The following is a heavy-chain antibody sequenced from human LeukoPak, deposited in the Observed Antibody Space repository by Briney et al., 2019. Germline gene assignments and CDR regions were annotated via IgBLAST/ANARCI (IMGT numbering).Heavy chain of an antibody. CDR2: INHSGST. J-gene: IGHJ5*02. CDR3: AVVGVTTYWFDP. D-gene: IGHD4-17*01. Sequence: SETLSLTCTVYGVSFSGYYWSWIRQPPGKGLEWIGEINHSGSTNYNPSLKSRVTISVDTSKNQFSLKLSSVTAADTAVYYCAVVGVTTYWFDPWGQGTLVTVSS. V-gene: IGHV4-34*01. CDR1: GVSFSGYY.